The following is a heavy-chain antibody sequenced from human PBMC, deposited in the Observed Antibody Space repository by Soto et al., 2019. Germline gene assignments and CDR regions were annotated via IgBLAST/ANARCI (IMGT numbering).Heavy chain of an antibody. CDR2: VFYSGAT. CDR3: ARAGFSYGYLRF. J-gene: IGHJ4*02. Sequence: TLSLRGNVSGGTLKTGEYDWNWSSQHPGKGLEWIGYVFYSGATNYSPSLKSRAAISMDTSKNQFSLSTTSVTAADTAVYYCARAGFSYGYLRFWGQGIRGTVSS. CDR1: GGTLKTGEYD. V-gene: IGHV4-30-4*01. D-gene: IGHD5-18*01.